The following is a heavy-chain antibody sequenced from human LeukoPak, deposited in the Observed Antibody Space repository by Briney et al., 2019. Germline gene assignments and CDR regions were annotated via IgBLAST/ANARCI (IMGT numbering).Heavy chain of an antibody. Sequence: GGSLRLSCTASGFTFSASPMHWVRQASGKGLEWVANIKQDGSEIYYVDSVKGRFTISRDNAKNSLYLQMNSLRAEDTAVYYCARVSANDLGLYFPDYFGYWGQGTLVTVSS. CDR1: GFTFSASP. V-gene: IGHV3-7*01. J-gene: IGHJ4*02. CDR3: ARVSANDLGLYFPDYFGY. CDR2: IKQDGSEI. D-gene: IGHD2-15*01.